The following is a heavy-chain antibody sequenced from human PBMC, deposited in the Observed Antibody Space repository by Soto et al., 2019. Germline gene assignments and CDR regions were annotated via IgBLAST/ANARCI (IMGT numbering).Heavy chain of an antibody. Sequence: SVPVACKASGGTFSSYAGSWVRQAPRQGLEWMGGIIPIFGTANYAQKFQGRVTITADESTSTAYMELSSLRSEDTAVYYCAREPPMGNGMDVWGQGTTVTVSS. CDR1: GGTFSSYA. CDR2: IIPIFGTA. CDR3: AREPPMGNGMDV. V-gene: IGHV1-69*13. J-gene: IGHJ6*02. D-gene: IGHD3-10*01.